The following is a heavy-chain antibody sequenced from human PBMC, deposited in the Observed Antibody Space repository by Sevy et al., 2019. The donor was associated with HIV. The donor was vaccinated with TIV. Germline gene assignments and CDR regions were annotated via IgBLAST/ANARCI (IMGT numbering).Heavy chain of an antibody. Sequence: GGSLRLSCSAFGFNFQTFGMHWIRQAPGKGPEWLAVISSDGINHNYAASVKGRFTIYRDNSKSLLFLQMNSLTPNDTAVYFCTKESLRATYIRGDFDHWGQRTLVTVSS. J-gene: IGHJ4*02. V-gene: IGHV3-30*18. CDR2: ISSDGINH. CDR3: TKESLRATYIRGDFDH. D-gene: IGHD3-10*02. CDR1: GFNFQTFG.